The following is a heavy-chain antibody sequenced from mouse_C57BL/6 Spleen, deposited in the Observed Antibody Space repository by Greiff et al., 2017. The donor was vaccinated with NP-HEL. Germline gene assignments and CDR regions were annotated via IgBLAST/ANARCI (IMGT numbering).Heavy chain of an antibody. V-gene: IGHV1-85*01. CDR1: GYTFTSYD. D-gene: IGHD1-1*01. CDR3: ARSPYYCSSFSYAMDC. J-gene: IGHJ4*01. CDR2: IYPRDGST. Sequence: VKLMESGPELVKPGASVKLSCKASGYTFTSYDINWVKQRPGQGLEWIGWIYPRDGSTKYNEKFKGKATLTVDTSSSTAYMELHSLTSEDSAVYVCARSPYYCSSFSYAMDCWGQGTSVTVSS.